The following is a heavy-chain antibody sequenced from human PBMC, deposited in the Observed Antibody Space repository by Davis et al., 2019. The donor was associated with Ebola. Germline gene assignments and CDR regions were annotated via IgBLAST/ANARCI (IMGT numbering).Heavy chain of an antibody. D-gene: IGHD2-8*01. CDR3: ACYVLG. CDR1: GFTFSDYY. J-gene: IGHJ4*02. Sequence: GESLKISCAASGFTFSDYYISWIRQAPGKGLEWVSSISSSSSYIYYADSVKGRFTISRDNAKNTLYLQMNSLRVEDTAVYYCACYVLGWGQGTLVTVSS. CDR2: ISSSSSYI. V-gene: IGHV3-11*06.